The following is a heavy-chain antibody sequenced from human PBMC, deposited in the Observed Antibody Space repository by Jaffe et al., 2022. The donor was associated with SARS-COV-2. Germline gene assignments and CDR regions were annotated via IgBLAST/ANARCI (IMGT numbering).Heavy chain of an antibody. V-gene: IGHV3-23*01. CDR3: AKRSGSSGPKYFQH. CDR2: ISVSGGIT. J-gene: IGHJ1*01. Sequence: EVQLLESGGGLVQPGGSLRLSCAASRFTFSSYAMSWVRQAPGKGLEWVSAISVSGGITYYADSVKGRFTISRDNSKSTLYLQMNSLRAEDTAVYYCAKRSGSSGPKYFQHWGQGTLVTVSS. D-gene: IGHD3-10*01. CDR1: RFTFSSYA.